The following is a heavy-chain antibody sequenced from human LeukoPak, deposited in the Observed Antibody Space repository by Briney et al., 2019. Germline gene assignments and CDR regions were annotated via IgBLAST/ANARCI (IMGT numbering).Heavy chain of an antibody. Sequence: GGSLRLSCAVSGFIVNTYYMSWVRQAPGKGLEWVSIIYSDGSTYYTDSVKGRFTISRDTSKNTLFLQMNSLRAEDTAVYYCARIYSGSHYSWGQGTLVTISS. CDR1: GFIVNTYY. J-gene: IGHJ4*02. CDR3: ARIYSGSHYS. V-gene: IGHV3-53*01. CDR2: IYSDGST. D-gene: IGHD1-26*01.